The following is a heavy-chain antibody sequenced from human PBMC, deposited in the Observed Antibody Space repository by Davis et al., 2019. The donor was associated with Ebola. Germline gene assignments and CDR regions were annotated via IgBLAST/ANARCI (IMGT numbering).Heavy chain of an antibody. J-gene: IGHJ6*02. CDR1: GYTFINYD. CDR2: ISAYNGNT. CDR3: ARAPFVAAAGTGGLYYYYGMDV. Sequence: ASVKVSCKASGYTFINYDFNWVRQAPGQGLEWMGWISAYNGNTNYAQKLQGRVTMTTDTSTSTAYMELRSLRSDDTAVYYCARAPFVAAAGTGGLYYYYGMDVWGQGTTVTVSS. V-gene: IGHV1-18*01. D-gene: IGHD6-13*01.